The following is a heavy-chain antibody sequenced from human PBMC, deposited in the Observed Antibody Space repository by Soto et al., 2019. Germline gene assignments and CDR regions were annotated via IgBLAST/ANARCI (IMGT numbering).Heavy chain of an antibody. J-gene: IGHJ4*02. CDR1: GFTCGDYA. Sequence: EVQLVESGGGLVQPGRSLRLSCTTSGFTCGDYAMSWFRQAPGKGLEWVGFIRSKAYGGTTEYAASMKGRFTVSRDDSKSTAYLQMNSLKIEDTAVYYGSRLGRFGDGYDYWGQGSLVTVSS. CDR2: IRSKAYGGTT. V-gene: IGHV3-49*03. CDR3: SRLGRFGDGYDY. D-gene: IGHD3-10*01.